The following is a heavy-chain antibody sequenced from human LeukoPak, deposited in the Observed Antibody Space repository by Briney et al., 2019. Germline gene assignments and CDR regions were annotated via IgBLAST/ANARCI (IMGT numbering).Heavy chain of an antibody. CDR2: ISYEGGTQ. Sequence: GGSLRLSCAASGVTLSPYGMHWVRQAPGKGLEWVAVISYEGGTQHYADSVKGRFIISRDNPRNTLYLQMNILRTEDTAVYYCARGRTMDVWGQGTTVTVSS. CDR1: GVTLSPYG. V-gene: IGHV3-30*03. J-gene: IGHJ6*02. CDR3: ARGRTMDV.